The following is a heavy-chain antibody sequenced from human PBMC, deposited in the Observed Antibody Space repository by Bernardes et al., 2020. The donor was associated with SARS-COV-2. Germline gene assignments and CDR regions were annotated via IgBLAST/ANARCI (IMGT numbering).Heavy chain of an antibody. CDR1: GFTGFTFSNAW. D-gene: IGHD6-19*01. V-gene: IGHV3-15*01. J-gene: IGHJ4*02. CDR3: TTDRPTYSSGWYIFGY. Sequence: GGSLRLSCTASGFTGFTFSNAWISLVRQAPGKGLAWVGRIKSKADGGTTDYAAPVKGRFTISRDDSKNTLYLQMNSLKTEDTAVYYCTTDRPTYSSGWYIFGYWGQGTLVTVSS. CDR2: IKSKADGGTT.